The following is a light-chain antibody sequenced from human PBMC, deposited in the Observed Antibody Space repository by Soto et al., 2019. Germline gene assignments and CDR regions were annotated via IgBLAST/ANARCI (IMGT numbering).Light chain of an antibody. CDR1: QSISTY. Sequence: DIQMTQSPSSLSASVGNRVTITFRASQSISTYLNWYQKKPGKAPNLLIYDASRLQSGVLSRFSGSGGGTDFTLSISSVQPEDFATYFCQQSYMDPITFGQGTRLEIK. J-gene: IGKJ5*01. CDR3: QQSYMDPIT. CDR2: DAS. V-gene: IGKV1-39*01.